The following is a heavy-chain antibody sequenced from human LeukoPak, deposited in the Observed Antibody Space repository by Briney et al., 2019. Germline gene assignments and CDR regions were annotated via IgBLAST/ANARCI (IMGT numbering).Heavy chain of an antibody. D-gene: IGHD3-22*01. CDR2: IIPILGIA. CDR1: GGTFSSYA. J-gene: IGHJ4*02. V-gene: IGHV1-69*04. CDR3: ARADSVDYYDSSGYPDY. Sequence: ASVKVSCKASGGTFSSYAISWVRQAPGQGLEWMGRIIPILGIANYAQKFQGRVTITADKSTSTAYMELSSLRSEDTAVNYCARADSVDYYDSSGYPDYWGQGTLVTVSS.